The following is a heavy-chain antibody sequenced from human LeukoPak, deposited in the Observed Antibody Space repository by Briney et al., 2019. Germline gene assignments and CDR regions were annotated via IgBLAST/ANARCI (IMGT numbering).Heavy chain of an antibody. CDR2: ISWNSGSI. Sequence: GGSLRLSRAASGFTFDDYAMHWVRQAPGKGLEWVSGISWNSGSIGYADSVKGRFTISRDNAKNSLYLQMNSLRAEDTALYYCAKAFHYDSSGHDYWGQGTLVTVSS. CDR3: AKAFHYDSSGHDY. V-gene: IGHV3-9*01. D-gene: IGHD3-22*01. J-gene: IGHJ4*02. CDR1: GFTFDDYA.